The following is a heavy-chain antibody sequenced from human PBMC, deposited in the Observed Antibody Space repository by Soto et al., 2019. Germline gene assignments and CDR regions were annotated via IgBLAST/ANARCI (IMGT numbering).Heavy chain of an antibody. J-gene: IGHJ6*02. CDR3: ARGYHYDASGGSRGYYYYYGMDV. V-gene: IGHV5-51*01. Sequence: GESLKISCKGSGYSFSNYWIDWVRQMPGKGLEWMGIIYPGDSGTRYSPSFQGQVTISVDRSISTAYLQWSSLKASDTAMYYCARGYHYDASGGSRGYYYYYGMDVWGQGTTVTVSS. CDR1: GYSFSNYW. D-gene: IGHD3-22*01. CDR2: IYPGDSGT.